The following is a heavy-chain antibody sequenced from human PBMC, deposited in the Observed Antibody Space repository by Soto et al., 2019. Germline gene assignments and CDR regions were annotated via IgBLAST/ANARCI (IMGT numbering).Heavy chain of an antibody. V-gene: IGHV4-39*01. J-gene: IGHJ3*02. CDR3: ARHWFGTIFI. CDR1: GGSVSSSSYY. CDR2: IYYGGST. D-gene: IGHD3-9*01. Sequence: QLQLQESGPGLVKPSETLSLTCTVSGGSVSSSSYYWGWIRQPPGQGLEWIGSIYYGGSTYYNPFLKSPVTISVDTSKNQFSLKLSSVTAADTAVYYCARHWFGTIFIWGQGTMVTVSS.